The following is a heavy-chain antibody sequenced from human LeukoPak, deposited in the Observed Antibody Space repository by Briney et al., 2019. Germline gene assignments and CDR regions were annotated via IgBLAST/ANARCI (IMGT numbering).Heavy chain of an antibody. CDR3: TRALSPYSSGWYDVFDYYYYMDV. CDR1: GFTFDDYA. J-gene: IGHJ6*03. CDR2: IRSKAYGGTT. Sequence: GGSLRLSCAASGFTFDDYAMHWVRQAPGKGLEWVGFIRSKAYGGTTEYAASVKGRFTISRDDSKSIAYLQMNSLKTEDTAVYYCTRALSPYSSGWYDVFDYYYYMDVWGKGTTVTISS. D-gene: IGHD6-19*01. V-gene: IGHV3-49*04.